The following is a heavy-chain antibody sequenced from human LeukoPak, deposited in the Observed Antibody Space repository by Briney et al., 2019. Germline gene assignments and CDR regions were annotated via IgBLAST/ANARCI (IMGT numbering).Heavy chain of an antibody. CDR2: ISYDGSNK. J-gene: IGHJ4*02. CDR1: GFTFSSYW. CDR3: AKATYYDFWSGRPFDY. V-gene: IGHV3-30*18. D-gene: IGHD3-3*01. Sequence: GGSLRLSCAASGFTFSSYWMSWVRQAPGKGLEWVAVISYDGSNKYYADSVKGRFTISRDNSKNTLYLQMNSLRAEDTAVYYCAKATYYDFWSGRPFDYWGQGTLVTVSS.